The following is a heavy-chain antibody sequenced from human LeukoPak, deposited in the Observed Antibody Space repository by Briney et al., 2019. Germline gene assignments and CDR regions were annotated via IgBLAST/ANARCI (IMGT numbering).Heavy chain of an antibody. CDR2: INHSGST. V-gene: IGHV4-34*01. Sequence: SETLSLTCAVYGGSFSGYYWSWIRQPPGKGLEWIGEINHSGSTNYNPSLKSRVTISVDTSKNQFSLKLSSVTAADTAVYYCARGRRWLQTFYYFDYWGQGTLVTVSS. CDR3: ARGRRWLQTFYYFDY. D-gene: IGHD5-24*01. J-gene: IGHJ4*02. CDR1: GGSFSGYY.